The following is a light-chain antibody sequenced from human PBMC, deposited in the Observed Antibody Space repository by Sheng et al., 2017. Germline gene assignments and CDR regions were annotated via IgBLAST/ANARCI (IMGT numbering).Light chain of an antibody. J-gene: IGKJ5*01. CDR3: QQFNSYPLT. CDR1: QGINSD. CDR2: DAS. Sequence: AIQLTQSPSSLSAFVGDSVTITCRASQGINSDLAWYQQKPGKPPKVLIYDASTLDSGVPSRFRGGGSGTDFTLTISSLQPEDIATYYCQQFNSYPLTFGQGTRLDIK. V-gene: IGKV1-13*02.